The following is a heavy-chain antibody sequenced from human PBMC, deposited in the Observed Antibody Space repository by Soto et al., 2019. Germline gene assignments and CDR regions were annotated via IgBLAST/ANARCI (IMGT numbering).Heavy chain of an antibody. CDR2: IDPSDSYT. D-gene: IGHD5-12*01. CDR3: ALIVATIEYGMDV. V-gene: IGHV5-10-1*01. Sequence: GESLKISCKVSVYSFTSYWISWVRQMPGKGLEWMGRIDPSDSYTNYSPSFQGHVTISADKSISTAYLQWSSLKASDTAMYYCALIVATIEYGMDVWGQGTTVTVSS. CDR1: VYSFTSYW. J-gene: IGHJ6*02.